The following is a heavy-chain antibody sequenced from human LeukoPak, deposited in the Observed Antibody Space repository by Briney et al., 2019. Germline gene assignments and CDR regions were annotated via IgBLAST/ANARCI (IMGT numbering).Heavy chain of an antibody. V-gene: IGHV1-69*06. J-gene: IGHJ5*02. D-gene: IGHD2-15*01. CDR2: IIPIFGTA. CDR1: GGTFSSYV. CDR3: ARAKLYLRSMQYCSGGSCYSGPVPFDP. Sequence: ASVKVSCKASGGTFSSYVISWVRQAPGQGLEWMGGIIPIFGTANYAQKFQGRVTITADKSTSTAYMELGSLRSEDTAVYYCARAKLYLRSMQYCSGGSCYSGPVPFDPWGQGTLVTVSS.